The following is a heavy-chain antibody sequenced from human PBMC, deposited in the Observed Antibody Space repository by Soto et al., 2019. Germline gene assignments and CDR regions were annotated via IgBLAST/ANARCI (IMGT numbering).Heavy chain of an antibody. D-gene: IGHD5-18*01. CDR1: GGSISSYY. CDR3: ARQQLRGSYYYYYGMDV. CDR2: IYYSGST. J-gene: IGHJ6*02. Sequence: LSLTCTVSGGSISSYYWSWIRQPPGKGLEWIGYIYYSGSTNYNPSLKSRVTISVDTSKNQFSLKLSSVTAADTAVYYCARQQLRGSYYYYYGMDVWGQGTTVTVSS. V-gene: IGHV4-59*01.